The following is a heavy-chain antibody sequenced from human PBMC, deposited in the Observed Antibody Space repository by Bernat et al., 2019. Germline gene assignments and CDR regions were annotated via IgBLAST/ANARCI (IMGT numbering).Heavy chain of an antibody. J-gene: IGHJ4*02. CDR3: ARDHIRMVQGQLGY. CDR1: GYTFTGYY. D-gene: IGHD3-10*01. CDR2: INPNSGGT. V-gene: IGHV1-2*02. Sequence: QVQLVQSGAEVKKPGASVKVSCKASGYTFTGYYMHWVRQAPGQGLEWMGWINPNSGGTNYAQKVQGRVTMTRDTSISTAYMELSRLRSDDTAVYYCARDHIRMVQGQLGYWGQGTLVTVSS.